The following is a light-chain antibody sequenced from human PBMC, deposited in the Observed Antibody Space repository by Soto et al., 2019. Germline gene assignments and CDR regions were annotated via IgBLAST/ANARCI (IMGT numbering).Light chain of an antibody. V-gene: IGLV8-61*01. J-gene: IGLJ3*02. CDR2: NTN. CDR1: YGSGSTNYY. CDR3: VLYMGDGIWV. Sequence: QTVVTQEPSFSVSPGRTVTLTCGLSYGSGSTNYYPTWYQHTPGQAPRTLIYNTNIRSSGVPDRFSGSILGNKAALTITGAQADDDSDYYCVLYMGDGIWVFGGGTKVTVL.